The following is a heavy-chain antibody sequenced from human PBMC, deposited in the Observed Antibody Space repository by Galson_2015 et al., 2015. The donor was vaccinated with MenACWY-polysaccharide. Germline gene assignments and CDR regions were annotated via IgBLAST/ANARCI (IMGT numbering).Heavy chain of an antibody. D-gene: IGHD6-13*01. Sequence: SLRLSCAASGFTFDDYAMHWVRQAPGKGLEWVSGISWNSGSIGYADSVKGRFTISRDNAKNSLYLQMNSLRAEDTALYYCAKDRGGSSSPIGEGGGFVGEFDYWGQGTLVTVSS. CDR3: AKDRGGSSSPIGEGGGFVGEFDY. CDR1: GFTFDDYA. CDR2: ISWNSGSI. V-gene: IGHV3-9*01. J-gene: IGHJ4*02.